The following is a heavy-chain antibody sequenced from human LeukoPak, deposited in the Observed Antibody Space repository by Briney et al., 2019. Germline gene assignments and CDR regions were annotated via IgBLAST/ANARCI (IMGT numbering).Heavy chain of an antibody. CDR2: MNPDTGVT. CDR1: GYTFSGYY. CDR3: AKDGSYGYGFYGDY. D-gene: IGHD3-16*01. J-gene: IGHJ4*02. V-gene: IGHV1-2*02. Sequence: GASVKVSCKASGYTFSGYYIHWVRQAPGQGLEWMGWMNPDTGVTNYSQKFQGRVIMTRDTSISTAYMELRRLRSDDTAVYYCAKDGSYGYGFYGDYWGQGTLVTVSS.